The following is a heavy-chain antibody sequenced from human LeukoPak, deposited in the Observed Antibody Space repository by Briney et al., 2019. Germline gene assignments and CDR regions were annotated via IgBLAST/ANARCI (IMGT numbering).Heavy chain of an antibody. D-gene: IGHD6-6*01. CDR1: GGSISSYY. V-gene: IGHV4-4*09. J-gene: IGHJ6*03. CDR3: ARHGGGRSSSLYYYYYMDV. CDR2: IYTSGST. Sequence: SETLSLTCTVSGGSISSYYWSWIRQPPGKGPEWIGYIYTSGSTNYNPSLKSRVTISVDTSKNQFSLKLSSVTAADTAVYYCARHGGGRSSSLYYYYYMDVWGKGTTVTVSS.